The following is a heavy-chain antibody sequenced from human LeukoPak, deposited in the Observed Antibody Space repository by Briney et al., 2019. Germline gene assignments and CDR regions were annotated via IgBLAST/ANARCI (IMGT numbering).Heavy chain of an antibody. CDR1: GFTFSNAW. J-gene: IGHJ4*02. D-gene: IGHD3-22*01. Sequence: GGSLRLSCAASGFTFSNAWMSWVRQAPGKGLEWVGRIKSKTDGGTTDYAAPAKGRFTISRDDSKNTLYLQMNSLKTEDTAVYYCTTDLGYYDSSGYLYFDYWGQGTLVTVSS. CDR2: IKSKTDGGTT. V-gene: IGHV3-15*01. CDR3: TTDLGYYDSSGYLYFDY.